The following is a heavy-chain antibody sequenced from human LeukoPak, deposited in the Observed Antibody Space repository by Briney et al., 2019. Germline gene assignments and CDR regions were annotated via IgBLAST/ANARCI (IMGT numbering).Heavy chain of an antibody. J-gene: IGHJ4*02. D-gene: IGHD2-15*01. Sequence: SETLSLTCAVYGGSFSGYYWSWIRQPPGKGLEWIGEINHSGSTNYNPSLKSRVTISVDTSKNQFSLKLSSVTAADTAVYYCARSLGSGCHDYWGQGTLVTVSS. CDR1: GGSFSGYY. CDR2: INHSGST. CDR3: ARSLGSGCHDY. V-gene: IGHV4-34*01.